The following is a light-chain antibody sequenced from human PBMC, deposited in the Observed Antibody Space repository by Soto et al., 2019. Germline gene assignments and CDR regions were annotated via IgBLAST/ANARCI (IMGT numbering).Light chain of an antibody. CDR1: QPISIW. Sequence: DIQMTQSPSSVSASIGDRVTISCRASQPISIWLAWYQQKPGKAPNLLIYGASSLQSGVPSRFTGSGSGTEFALTISNLKPEDLASYYCQHYNNYSWTFGQGTKVEIK. CDR2: GAS. CDR3: QHYNNYSWT. V-gene: IGKV1D-16*01. J-gene: IGKJ1*01.